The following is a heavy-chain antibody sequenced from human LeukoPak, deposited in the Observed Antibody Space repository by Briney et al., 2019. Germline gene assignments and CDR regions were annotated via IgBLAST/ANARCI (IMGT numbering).Heavy chain of an antibody. D-gene: IGHD6-13*01. J-gene: IGHJ4*02. CDR1: GGSISSYY. CDR3: ASGAYSSRWYYFDY. CDR2: IYYSGST. Sequence: SETLSLTCTVSGGSISSYYWSWIRQPPGKGLEWIGYIYYSGSTNYNPSLKSRVTISVDTSKNQFSLKLSSVTAADTGVYYCASGAYSSRWYYFDYWGQGTLVTVSS. V-gene: IGHV4-59*08.